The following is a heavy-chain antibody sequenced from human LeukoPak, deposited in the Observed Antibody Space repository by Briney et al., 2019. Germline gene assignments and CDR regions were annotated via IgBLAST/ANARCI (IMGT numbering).Heavy chain of an antibody. CDR1: GGSIVSYY. D-gene: IGHD6-25*01. CDR2: IYYTGST. J-gene: IGHJ2*01. V-gene: IGHV4-59*08. Sequence: PSETLSLTCTVSGGSIVSYYWSWIRQPPGKGLEWIGYIYYTGSTNYNPSLKSRVTISVDTSKNQFSLKLSSVTAADTAVYYCARYLAAGHFDLWGRGTLVTVLS. CDR3: ARYLAAGHFDL.